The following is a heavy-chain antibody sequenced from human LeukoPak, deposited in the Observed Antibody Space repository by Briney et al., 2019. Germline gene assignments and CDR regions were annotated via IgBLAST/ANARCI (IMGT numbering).Heavy chain of an antibody. CDR1: GFSVSGTH. V-gene: IGHV3-53*01. Sequence: GGSLRLSCAASGFSVSGTHMTWVRQAPGKGLEWVSAMYTGGTTYYADSVSGRFTIFRDNAKNTLYLQMNSLRPEDTAVYYCAKDEATSGGGLASWGQGTLVIVSS. J-gene: IGHJ1*01. CDR2: MYTGGTT. D-gene: IGHD3-16*01. CDR3: AKDEATSGGGLAS.